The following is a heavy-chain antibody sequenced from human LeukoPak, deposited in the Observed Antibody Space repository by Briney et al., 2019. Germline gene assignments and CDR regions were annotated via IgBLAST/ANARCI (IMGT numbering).Heavy chain of an antibody. CDR2: INHSGST. CDR3: ARDKDIYYGSGRFDP. Sequence: SETLSLTCAVYGGSFSGYYWSWIRQPPGKGLEGVGEINHSGSTNYNPSLKSRVTISVDTSKNQFSLKLNSVTAADTAVYYCARDKDIYYGSGRFDPWGQGTLVTVSS. V-gene: IGHV4-34*01. CDR1: GGSFSGYY. D-gene: IGHD3-10*01. J-gene: IGHJ5*02.